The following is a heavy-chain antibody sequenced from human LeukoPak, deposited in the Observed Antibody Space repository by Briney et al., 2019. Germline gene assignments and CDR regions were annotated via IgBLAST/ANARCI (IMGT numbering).Heavy chain of an antibody. CDR2: INQDGSEK. CDR3: ASAPGYHYYGLDV. V-gene: IGHV3-7*05. J-gene: IGHJ6*02. CDR1: GFTFSSYW. Sequence: GGSLRLSCVAFGFTFSSYWMTWVRQAPGKGLEWVANINQDGSEKNYVDSVRGRFTISRDNAKNSLFLQMNSLRAEDTAVYYCASAPGYHYYGLDVWGQGTTVTVSS.